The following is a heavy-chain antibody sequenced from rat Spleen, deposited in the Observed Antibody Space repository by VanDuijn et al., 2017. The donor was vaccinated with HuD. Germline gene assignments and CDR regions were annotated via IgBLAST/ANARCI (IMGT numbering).Heavy chain of an antibody. CDR2: ISWGGSST. V-gene: IGHV5-36*01. J-gene: IGHJ2*01. CDR1: GFTFDDYG. CDR3: TRGALDVDY. Sequence: EVKLVESGGGLVQPGRSLKLSCAASGFTFDDYGMAWVRQAPKNGLEWVASISWGGSSTYYPDNEKGRFTIPRDNAKNALYLQMNNLRSEDTAIYYYTRGALDVDYWGQGVMVTVSS. D-gene: IGHD4-1*01.